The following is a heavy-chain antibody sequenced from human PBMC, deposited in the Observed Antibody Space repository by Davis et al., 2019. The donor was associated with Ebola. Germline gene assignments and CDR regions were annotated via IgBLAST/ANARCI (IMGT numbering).Heavy chain of an antibody. Sequence: HSQTLSLTCAISGDSVSSNSAAWNWIRQSPSRGLEWLGRTYYRSTWYNDYAVSVKSRITINPDTSKNQFSLQLNSVTPEDTAVYYRARGRWGLTDWYFDLWGRGTLVTVSS. CDR2: TYYRSTWYN. J-gene: IGHJ2*01. V-gene: IGHV6-1*01. D-gene: IGHD7-27*01. CDR1: GDSVSSNSAA. CDR3: ARGRWGLTDWYFDL.